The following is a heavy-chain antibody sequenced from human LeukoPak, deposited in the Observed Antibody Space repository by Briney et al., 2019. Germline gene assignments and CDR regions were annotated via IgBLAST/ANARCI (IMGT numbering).Heavy chain of an antibody. Sequence: PSETLSLTCTVSGGSISSSSYYWGWIRQPPGKGLEWIGSIYYSRSTYYNPSLKSRVTISVDTSKNHFSLKLSSVTAADTAVYYCARGEGLYSGSYYFDYWGQGTLVTVSS. CDR3: ARGEGLYSGSYYFDY. CDR2: IYYSRST. D-gene: IGHD1-26*01. V-gene: IGHV4-39*07. J-gene: IGHJ4*02. CDR1: GGSISSSSYY.